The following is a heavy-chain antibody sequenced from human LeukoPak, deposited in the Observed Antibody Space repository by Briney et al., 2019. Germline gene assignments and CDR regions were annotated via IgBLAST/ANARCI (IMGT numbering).Heavy chain of an antibody. V-gene: IGHV1-69*05. CDR1: GGTFSSYA. CDR2: IIPIFGTA. Sequence: SVKVSCKASGGTFSSYAISWVRQAPGQGLEWMGRIIPIFGTANYAQKFQGRVTITTDESTSTAYMELSSLRSEDTAVYYCASSWAYYYDSSGYYYGYWGQGTLVTVSS. J-gene: IGHJ4*02. CDR3: ASSWAYYYDSSGYYYGY. D-gene: IGHD3-22*01.